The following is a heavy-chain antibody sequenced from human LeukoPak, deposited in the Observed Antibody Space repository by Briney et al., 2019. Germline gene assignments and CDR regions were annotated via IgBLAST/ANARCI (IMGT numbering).Heavy chain of an antibody. J-gene: IGHJ4*02. CDR3: ALKLQLNPFDY. CDR1: GFTFSNYG. V-gene: IGHV3-30*03. CDR2: ISYDGSNK. Sequence: PGGSLRLSCAASGFTFSNYGMHWVRQAPGKGLEWVAVISYDGSNKYYTDSVKGRFTISRDNAKSTLYLQMNSLGAEDTAVYYCALKLQLNPFDYWGQGTLVAVSS. D-gene: IGHD5-24*01.